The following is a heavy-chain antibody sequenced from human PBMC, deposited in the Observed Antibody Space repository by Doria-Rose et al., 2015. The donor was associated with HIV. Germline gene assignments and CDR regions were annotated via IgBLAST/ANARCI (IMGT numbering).Heavy chain of an antibody. Sequence: VQLVQSGGGLVQPGRTLRLSCVGSGFSFESYAMHWVRLAPGKGLEWVAGIRWDSGARGNADSVEGRFTISSDSAKKSVYLEMRSLRPEDTAFYYCAKAPIIGPKYYFYMDVWGKGTSVTVSS. CDR1: GFSFESYA. CDR2: IRWDSGAR. D-gene: IGHD3-3*01. J-gene: IGHJ6*03. CDR3: AKAPIIGPKYYFYMDV. V-gene: IGHV3-9*01.